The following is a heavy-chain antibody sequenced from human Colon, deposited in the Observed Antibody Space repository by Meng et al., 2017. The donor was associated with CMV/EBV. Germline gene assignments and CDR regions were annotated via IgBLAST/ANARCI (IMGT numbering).Heavy chain of an antibody. CDR2: VNSQSGGT. CDR1: GYSFTGYY. D-gene: IGHD5-12*01. Sequence: ASVKVSCKASGYSFTGYYIHWVRQAPGQGLEWMGWVNSQSGGTDCTQKFQGRVTMTRDTSTNSVYMELTSLRSEDMAVYYCARSVQVAQYFDHWGQGTLVTVSS. CDR3: ARSVQVAQYFDH. J-gene: IGHJ4*02. V-gene: IGHV1-2*02.